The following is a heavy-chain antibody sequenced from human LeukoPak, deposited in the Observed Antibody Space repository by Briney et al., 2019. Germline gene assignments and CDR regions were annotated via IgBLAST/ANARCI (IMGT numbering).Heavy chain of an antibody. CDR2: ISSSSSYI. CDR1: GFTFSSYS. Sequence: PGGSLRLSCAASGFTFSSYSMNWVRQAPGKGLEWVSSISSSSSYIYYADSVKGRFTISRDNAKNSLYLHMNSLRAEDTAVYYCARGDGITMVRGVIMPYYYYMDVWGKGTTVTVSS. D-gene: IGHD3-10*01. CDR3: ARGDGITMVRGVIMPYYYYMDV. J-gene: IGHJ6*03. V-gene: IGHV3-21*01.